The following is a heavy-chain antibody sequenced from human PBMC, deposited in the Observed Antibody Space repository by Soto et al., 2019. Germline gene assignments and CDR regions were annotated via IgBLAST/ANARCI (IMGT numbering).Heavy chain of an antibody. J-gene: IGHJ5*02. CDR3: AHRTTTFTWWFHP. Sequence: QITLKESGPPLVKPTQTLTLTCTFSGFSLTTSGAGVGWIRQPPGKALEWLALIYWDDDKRYSPSLKGRLTITKDNSTNQVGLTMTSMDPADTATYFGAHRTTTFTWWFHPWGQGTLVTVSS. D-gene: IGHD5-12*01. CDR1: GFSLTTSGAG. V-gene: IGHV2-5*02. CDR2: IYWDDDK.